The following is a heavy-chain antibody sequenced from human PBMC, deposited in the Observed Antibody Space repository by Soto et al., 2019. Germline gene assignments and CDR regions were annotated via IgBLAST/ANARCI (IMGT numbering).Heavy chain of an antibody. J-gene: IGHJ4*02. CDR2: IFYIGTT. CDR1: GGSISSDY. Sequence: SETLSLTCTVSGGSISSDYWNWIRQSPGKGLEWIGNIFYIGTTNYNPSLKSRVTISIDRSKSQSSLTLSSVTAADTAVYYCATSEYNYGYFGYWGQGTLVTVSS. D-gene: IGHD5-18*01. CDR3: ATSEYNYGYFGY. V-gene: IGHV4-59*01.